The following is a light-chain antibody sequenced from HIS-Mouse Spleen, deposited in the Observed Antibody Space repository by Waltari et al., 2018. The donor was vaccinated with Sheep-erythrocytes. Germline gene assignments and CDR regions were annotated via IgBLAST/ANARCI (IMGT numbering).Light chain of an antibody. Sequence: YELTQPPPVSVSPGQTASITCPGDKLGDKYASWYQQKPGQSPVLVNYQDSKRPAGIPERFSGSNSGNTATLTISGTQAMDEADYYCQAWDSSTVVFGGGTKLTVL. V-gene: IGLV3-1*01. J-gene: IGLJ2*01. CDR2: QDS. CDR3: QAWDSSTVV. CDR1: KLGDKY.